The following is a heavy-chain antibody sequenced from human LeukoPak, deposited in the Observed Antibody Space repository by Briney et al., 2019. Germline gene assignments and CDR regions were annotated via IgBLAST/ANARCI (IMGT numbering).Heavy chain of an antibody. Sequence: PGGSLRLSCAASGFTFSNAWMSWVRQAPGKGLEWVGRIKSKTDGGTTDYAAPVKGRFTISRDDSKNTLYLQMNSLKTEDTAVYYCTTRGSGYSGYDSAGYYYYYGMDVWGQGTTVTVSS. CDR3: TTRGSGYSGYDSAGYYYYYGMDV. J-gene: IGHJ6*02. CDR1: GFTFSNAW. D-gene: IGHD5-12*01. CDR2: IKSKTDGGTT. V-gene: IGHV3-15*01.